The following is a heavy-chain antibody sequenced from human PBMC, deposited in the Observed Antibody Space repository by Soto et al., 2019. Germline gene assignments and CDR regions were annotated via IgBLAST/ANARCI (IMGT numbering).Heavy chain of an antibody. V-gene: IGHV3-23*01. CDR1: GFTFSSYA. CDR3: AKDGIVATIPLDY. CDR2: ISGSGGST. J-gene: IGHJ4*02. Sequence: GGSLRLSCAASGFTFSSYAMSWVRQAPGKGLEWVSAISGSGGSTYYPDSVKGRFTTSRENSKNTPYLQMNSLRAEDTAVYYCAKDGIVATIPLDYWGQGTLVTVSS. D-gene: IGHD5-12*01.